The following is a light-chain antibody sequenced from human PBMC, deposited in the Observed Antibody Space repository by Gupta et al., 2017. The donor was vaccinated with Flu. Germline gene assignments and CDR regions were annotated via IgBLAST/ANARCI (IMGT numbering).Light chain of an antibody. J-gene: IGLJ3*02. CDR1: SSNIGNNY. Sequence: QSVLTQPPSVSAAPGQKVTISCSGSSSNIGNNYVSWYQQLPGTAPKLLIYDNNKRPSGIPDRLSGSKSGTSATLGITGLQTGDEADYYCRTWDSSLSAGVFGGGTKLTVL. CDR3: RTWDSSLSAGV. CDR2: DNN. V-gene: IGLV1-51*01.